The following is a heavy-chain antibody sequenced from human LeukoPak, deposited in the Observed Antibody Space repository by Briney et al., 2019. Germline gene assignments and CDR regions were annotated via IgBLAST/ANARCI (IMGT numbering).Heavy chain of an antibody. D-gene: IGHD4-17*01. CDR1: GFTFSSYG. Sequence: PGGSLRLSCAASGFTFSSYGMHWVRQAPGKGLAWVAVIWYDGSNKYYADSVKGRFTISRDNSKNTLYLQMNSLRAEDTAVYYCARDAHILTVTTTPDYWGQGTLVTVSS. J-gene: IGHJ4*02. V-gene: IGHV3-33*01. CDR2: IWYDGSNK. CDR3: ARDAHILTVTTTPDY.